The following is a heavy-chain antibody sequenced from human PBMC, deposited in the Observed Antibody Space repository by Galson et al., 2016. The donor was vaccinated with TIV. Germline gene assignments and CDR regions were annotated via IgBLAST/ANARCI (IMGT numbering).Heavy chain of an antibody. CDR3: ARRYSGSKNGFDM. J-gene: IGHJ3*02. V-gene: IGHV1-69*02. D-gene: IGHD1-26*01. CDR1: GGTFSSYS. CDR2: IIPMVGMT. Sequence: SVKVSCKASGGTFSSYSVSWVRQAPGQGLEWMGRIIPMVGMTNYAQKFQGKITITADRSTTTAYLELSSLRSEDTAVYYCARRYSGSKNGFDMWGQGTTVTVSS.